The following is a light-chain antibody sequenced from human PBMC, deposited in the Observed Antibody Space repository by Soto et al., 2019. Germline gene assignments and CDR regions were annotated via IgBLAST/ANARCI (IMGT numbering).Light chain of an antibody. Sequence: EIVLTQYPGTLSFSPGERATLSCRASQSLTNNYFALYQQKPGRALRLLIDGASNRATGIPDRFSGSGSGTDFTLPISRLEPEEVAVYYCQQYEAVVTFGQGTQLEI. CDR1: QSLTNNY. CDR3: QQYEAVVT. V-gene: IGKV3-20*01. J-gene: IGKJ1*01. CDR2: GAS.